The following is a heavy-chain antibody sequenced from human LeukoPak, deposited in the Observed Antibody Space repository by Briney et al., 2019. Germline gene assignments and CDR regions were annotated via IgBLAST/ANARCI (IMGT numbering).Heavy chain of an antibody. D-gene: IGHD6-13*01. CDR1: GFTFSSYA. CDR2: ISGSGGST. V-gene: IGHV3-23*01. CDR3: ANIAAAGPYYYYGMDV. J-gene: IGHJ6*02. Sequence: PGGSLRLSCAASGFTFSSYAMSWVRQAPGKGLEWVSAISGSGGSTYYADSVKGRFTISRDNSKSTLYLQMNSLRAEDTAVYYCANIAAAGPYYYYGMDVWGQGTTVTVSS.